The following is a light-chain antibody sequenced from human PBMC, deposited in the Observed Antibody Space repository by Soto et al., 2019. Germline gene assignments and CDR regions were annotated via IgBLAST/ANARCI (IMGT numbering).Light chain of an antibody. CDR3: QQYGSSLIT. CDR1: QSVTSNS. V-gene: IGKV3-20*01. CDR2: GAS. Sequence: EIVLTQSPGTLSLSPGEIATLSCRASQSVTSNSLAWYHQKFGQPPRILIYGASSRATGIPDRFSGSGSGTDFTLTISRLEPEDVAVYYCQQYGSSLITLGQGTRLEIK. J-gene: IGKJ5*01.